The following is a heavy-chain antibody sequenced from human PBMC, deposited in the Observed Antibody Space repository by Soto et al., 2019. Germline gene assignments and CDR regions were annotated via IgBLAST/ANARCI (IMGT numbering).Heavy chain of an antibody. CDR1: GYTFTSYA. V-gene: IGHV1-3*01. CDR3: AGDVSWRGYFDY. Sequence: QVQLVQSGAEVKKPGASVKVSCKASGYTFTSYAMHWVRQAPGQRLEWMGWINAGNGNTKYSQKFQGRVTITRDTSASTAYMELSSLRSEDTAVYYCAGDVSWRGYFDYWGQGTLVTVSS. CDR2: INAGNGNT. J-gene: IGHJ4*02. D-gene: IGHD3-16*02.